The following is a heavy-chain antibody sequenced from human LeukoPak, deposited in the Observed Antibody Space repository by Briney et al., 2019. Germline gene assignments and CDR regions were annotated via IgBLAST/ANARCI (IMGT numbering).Heavy chain of an antibody. CDR3: ATAVSGWYDY. CDR2: ISTSGGTT. Sequence: GGSLRLSCAASGFTFSSYAMSWVRQAPGKGLEWVSVISTSGGTTYYADSVKGRFTISRDNSRNTLSLQMNSLRAEDTAAYYCATAVSGWYDYWGQGALVTVSS. J-gene: IGHJ4*02. V-gene: IGHV3-23*01. CDR1: GFTFSSYA. D-gene: IGHD6-19*01.